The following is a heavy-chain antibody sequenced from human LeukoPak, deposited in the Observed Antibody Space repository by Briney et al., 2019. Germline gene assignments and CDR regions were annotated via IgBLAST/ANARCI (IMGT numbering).Heavy chain of an antibody. Sequence: ASVKVSCKASGYTFTSYGVSWVRQALGQGLEWMGWISAYNGNTNYAQNLQGRVTLTTDTSTTTASLELRSPRSDDTAVYYCARGAYCGGDCSSSDAFDIWGQGTMVTVSS. CDR2: ISAYNGNT. CDR3: ARGAYCGGDCSSSDAFDI. CDR1: GYTFTSYG. D-gene: IGHD2-21*01. V-gene: IGHV1-18*01. J-gene: IGHJ3*02.